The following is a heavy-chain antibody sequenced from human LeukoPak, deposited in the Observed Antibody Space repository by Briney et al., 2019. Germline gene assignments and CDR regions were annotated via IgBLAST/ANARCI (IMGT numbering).Heavy chain of an antibody. D-gene: IGHD4-23*01. Sequence: GGSLSLSCAASGFTFSSYGMHWVRQVSGKGLVWVSRINSDGSDTYYADSVKGRFTISRDNAKNTLYLQMNSLRAEDTAVYYSARRTVTLDNWGQGSLVTVSS. CDR1: GFTFSSYG. J-gene: IGHJ4*02. CDR2: INSDGSDT. CDR3: ARRTVTLDN. V-gene: IGHV3-74*01.